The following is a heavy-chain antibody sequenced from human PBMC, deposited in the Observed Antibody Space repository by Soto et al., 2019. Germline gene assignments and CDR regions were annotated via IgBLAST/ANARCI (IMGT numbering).Heavy chain of an antibody. CDR1: GFSLITTGAG. V-gene: IGHV2-5*02. J-gene: IGHJ3*02. D-gene: IGHD3-10*01. Sequence: QITLKESGPTLVQPTQTLTLTCSFSGFSLITTGAGVGWIRQPPGKAPEWLALIYWDGEKRYSPALKSRLTIPKGSSKNQVVPTMTNMAPVDTATYYCARRQSIMIRGANAFDIWGQGTFLGVSS. CDR3: ARRQSIMIRGANAFDI. CDR2: IYWDGEK.